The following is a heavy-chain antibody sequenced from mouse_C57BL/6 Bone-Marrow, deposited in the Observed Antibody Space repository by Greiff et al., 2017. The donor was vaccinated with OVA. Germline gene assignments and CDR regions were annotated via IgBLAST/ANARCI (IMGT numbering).Heavy chain of an antibody. CDR3: AIEVYYDYDVGWYFDV. CDR1: GYTFTSYW. Sequence: QVQLQQPGAELVKPGASVKMSCKASGYTFTSYWITWVKQRPGQGLEWIGDIYPGSGSTNYNEKFKSKATLTVDTSSSTAYMQLSSLTSEDSAVYYCAIEVYYDYDVGWYFDVWGTGTTVTVSS. J-gene: IGHJ1*03. V-gene: IGHV1-55*01. D-gene: IGHD2-4*01. CDR2: IYPGSGST.